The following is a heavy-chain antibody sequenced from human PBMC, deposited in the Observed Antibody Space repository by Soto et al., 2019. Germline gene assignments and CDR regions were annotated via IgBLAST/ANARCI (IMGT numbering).Heavy chain of an antibody. CDR1: GFTFSGYA. V-gene: IGHV3-48*03. CDR3: ARENSSFFDP. D-gene: IGHD2-2*01. Sequence: EVQLVESGGGWVQPGGSLRLSCAASGFTFSGYAMNWVRQAPGKGLEWVSYMSSRGTPIYYADSVKGRFTISRNNAKNSLYLQMNSLRAEDTGLYYCARENSSFFDPWGQGTLVSVSS. CDR2: MSSRGTPI. J-gene: IGHJ5*02.